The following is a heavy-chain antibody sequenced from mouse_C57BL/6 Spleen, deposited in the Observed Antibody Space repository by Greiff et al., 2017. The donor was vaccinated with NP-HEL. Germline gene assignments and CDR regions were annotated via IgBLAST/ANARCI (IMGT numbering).Heavy chain of an antibody. CDR3: ARGYGNSYFDY. D-gene: IGHD2-1*01. V-gene: IGHV1-39*01. Sequence: VQLQQSGPALVKPGASVKISCKASGYSFTDYNMNWVKQSNGKSLEWLGVINPNYGTPSYNQKFKGRATLTVDQSSSTAYMQLNSLTSEDSAVYYCARGYGNSYFDYWGQGTTLTVSS. J-gene: IGHJ2*01. CDR2: INPNYGTP. CDR1: GYSFTDYN.